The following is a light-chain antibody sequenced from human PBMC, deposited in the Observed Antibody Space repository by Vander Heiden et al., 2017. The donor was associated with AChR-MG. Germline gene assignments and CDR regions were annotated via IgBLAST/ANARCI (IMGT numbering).Light chain of an antibody. CDR3: QSYDSSLSGPVV. Sequence: QSVLTQPPSVSGAPGQRVTISCTGSSANTGEGFDVNWYQQLPGTAPKLLLYGNGNRPSGVPDRFSGSKSGTSASLAITGLQAEDEADYYCQSYDSSLSGPVVFGGGTKLTVL. V-gene: IGLV1-40*01. J-gene: IGLJ2*01. CDR1: SANTGEGFD. CDR2: GNG.